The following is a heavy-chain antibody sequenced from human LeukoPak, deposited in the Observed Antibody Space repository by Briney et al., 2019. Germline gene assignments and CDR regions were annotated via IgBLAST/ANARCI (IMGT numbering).Heavy chain of an antibody. Sequence: PGGSLRLSCAASGFTFDDYAMHWVRQAPGKGLEWVSGISWNSGSIGYADSVKGRFTISRDNSKNTLYLQMNSLRAEDTAVYYCAKERRRDYVWGSYRSHFDYWGQGTLVTVSS. J-gene: IGHJ4*02. CDR3: AKERRRDYVWGSYRSHFDY. D-gene: IGHD3-16*02. V-gene: IGHV3-9*01. CDR1: GFTFDDYA. CDR2: ISWNSGSI.